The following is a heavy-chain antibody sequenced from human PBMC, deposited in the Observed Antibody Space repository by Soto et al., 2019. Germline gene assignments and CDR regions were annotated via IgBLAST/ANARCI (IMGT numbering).Heavy chain of an antibody. Sequence: SVKVSCKASGGTFSSYTISWVRQAPGQGLEWMGRIIPILGIANYAQKFQGRVTITADKSTSTAYMELSSLRSEDTAVYYCARVSQSPSCSGGSCYSSYYYMDVWGKGTTVTSP. CDR3: ARVSQSPSCSGGSCYSSYYYMDV. V-gene: IGHV1-69*02. CDR2: IIPILGIA. D-gene: IGHD2-15*01. CDR1: GGTFSSYT. J-gene: IGHJ6*03.